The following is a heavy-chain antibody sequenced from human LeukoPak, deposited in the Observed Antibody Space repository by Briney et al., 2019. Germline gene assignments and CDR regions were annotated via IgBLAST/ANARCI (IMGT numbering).Heavy chain of an antibody. J-gene: IGHJ4*02. V-gene: IGHV1-3*01. D-gene: IGHD5-18*01. Sequence: ASVTVSCTASGYTFTSYAMHWVRQAPGQRLEWMGWINAGNGNTKYSQKFQGRVTITRDTSASTAYMELSSLRSEDTAVYYCARVLGGYSYGYASGFGHFDYWGQGTLVTVSS. CDR2: INAGNGNT. CDR3: ARVLGGYSYGYASGFGHFDY. CDR1: GYTFTSYA.